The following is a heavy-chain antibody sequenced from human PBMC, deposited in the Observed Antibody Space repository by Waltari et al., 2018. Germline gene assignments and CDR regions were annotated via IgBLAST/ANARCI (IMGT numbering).Heavy chain of an antibody. CDR3: GRIAFGDEGGYFQH. V-gene: IGHV4-39*01. Sequence: QLQLQESGPGLVKPSENLSLTCRVSGGSLTTNHNWGWIRKPQGKGLEWMGNMQYRGSTFYNPSLESRVTISLDTWKNQFSLRLTSVGAADTAVYFCGRIAFGDEGGYFQHWGQGTLVTVSS. CDR1: GGSLTTNHN. D-gene: IGHD4-17*01. CDR2: MQYRGST. J-gene: IGHJ1*01.